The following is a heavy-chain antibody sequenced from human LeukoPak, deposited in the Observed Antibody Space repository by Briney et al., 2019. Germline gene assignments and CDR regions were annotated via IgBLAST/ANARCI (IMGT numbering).Heavy chain of an antibody. CDR2: ISYDGSNK. Sequence: GGSLRLSCAASGFTFSSYAMHWVRQAPGKGLEWVAVISYDGSNKYYADSVKGRFAISRDNSKNTLYLQMNSLRAEDTAVYYCARDLSSPYYDFWSGLDYWGQGTLVTVSS. J-gene: IGHJ4*02. D-gene: IGHD3-3*01. CDR3: ARDLSSPYYDFWSGLDY. V-gene: IGHV3-30*01. CDR1: GFTFSSYA.